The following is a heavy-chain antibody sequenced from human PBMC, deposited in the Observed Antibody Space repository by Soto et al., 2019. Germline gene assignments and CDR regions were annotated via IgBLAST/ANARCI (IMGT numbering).Heavy chain of an antibody. J-gene: IGHJ6*02. CDR1: GFTVSNNY. CDR2: ISSSSSYI. D-gene: IGHD3-3*01. Sequence: GGSLRLSCAVSGFTVSNNYMSWVRQAPGRGLEWVSSISSSSSYIYYADSVKGRFTISRDNAKNSLYLQMNSLRAEDTAVYYCARDYDFWSGYPSDYYGMDVWGQGTTVTVSS. V-gene: IGHV3-21*01. CDR3: ARDYDFWSGYPSDYYGMDV.